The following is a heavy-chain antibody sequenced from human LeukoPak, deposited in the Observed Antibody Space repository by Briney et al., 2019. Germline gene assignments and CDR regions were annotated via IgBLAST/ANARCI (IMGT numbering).Heavy chain of an antibody. Sequence: SQTLSLTCTVSGGSISSGDYYWSWIRQPPGKGLEWIGEIYHSGSTNYNPSLKSRVTISVDKSKNQFSLKLSSVTAADTAVYYCARHPVWYYWFDPWGQGTLVTVSS. V-gene: IGHV4-30-4*01. CDR3: ARHPVWYYWFDP. CDR1: GGSISSGDYY. J-gene: IGHJ5*02. D-gene: IGHD2-8*01. CDR2: IYHSGST.